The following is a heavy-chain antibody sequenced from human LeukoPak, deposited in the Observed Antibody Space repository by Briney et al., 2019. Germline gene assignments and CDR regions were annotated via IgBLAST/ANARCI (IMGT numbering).Heavy chain of an antibody. CDR3: ARTLTTMVSRAYNWLDP. D-gene: IGHD4-23*01. Sequence: SETLSLTCTVSGGSISSTSYYWGWIRQPPGKGLEWIGTIHHSGTTNYNPSLKSRVTISIDTSKNQFSLKLTSVTAADTAVYYCARTLTTMVSRAYNWLDPWGQGTLVTVSS. J-gene: IGHJ5*02. CDR2: IHHSGTT. V-gene: IGHV4-39*01. CDR1: GGSISSTSYY.